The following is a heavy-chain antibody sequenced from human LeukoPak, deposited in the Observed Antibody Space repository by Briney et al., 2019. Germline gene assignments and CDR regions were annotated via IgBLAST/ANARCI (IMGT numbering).Heavy chain of an antibody. J-gene: IGHJ5*02. CDR2: INPSGGST. Sequence: ASVKVSCKASAYTFTSYYMQWVRQAPGQGLEWMGIINPSGGSTSYAQKFQGRVTMTRDTSTSTVYMELSSLRSEDTAVYYCARDHCSSTTCYWFDHWGQGTLVTVSS. V-gene: IGHV1-46*01. CDR1: AYTFTSYY. D-gene: IGHD2-2*01. CDR3: ARDHCSSTTCYWFDH.